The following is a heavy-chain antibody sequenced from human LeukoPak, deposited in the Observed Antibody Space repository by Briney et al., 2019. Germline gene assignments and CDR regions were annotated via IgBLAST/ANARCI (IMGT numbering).Heavy chain of an antibody. CDR2: IYYSGST. J-gene: IGHJ5*02. CDR1: GGSISSYY. D-gene: IGHD1-26*01. V-gene: IGHV4-59*01. CDR3: ASGSYKFDP. Sequence: SETLSLTCPVSGGSISSYYWSWIRQPPGKGLEWIGYIYYSGSTNYNPSLKSRVTISVDTSKNQFSLKLSSVTAADTAVYYCASGSYKFDPWGQGTLVTVSS.